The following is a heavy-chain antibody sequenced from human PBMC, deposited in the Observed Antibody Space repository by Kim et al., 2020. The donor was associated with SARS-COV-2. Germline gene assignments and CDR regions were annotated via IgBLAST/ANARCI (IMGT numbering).Heavy chain of an antibody. D-gene: IGHD1-20*01. V-gene: IGHV5-10-1*01. Sequence: GESLKISCKGSGYRFSSYWITWVRQMPGKGLDWMGRIDPTDSYTDYNPSFQGHVTISSDRSISTAYLHWSSLKVSDTAMYYCAIIPGTYYDYNGLDVWGQGTTVTVSS. J-gene: IGHJ6*02. CDR1: GYRFSSYW. CDR2: IDPTDSYT. CDR3: AIIPGTYYDYNGLDV.